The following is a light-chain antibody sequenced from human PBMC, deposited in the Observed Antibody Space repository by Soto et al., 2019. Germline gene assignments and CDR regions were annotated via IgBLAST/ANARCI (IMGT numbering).Light chain of an antibody. CDR3: QQRSDWLA. J-gene: IGKJ4*01. CDR2: GAS. Sequence: IVMTQSPATLSVSPGERATLSCRASQSVSSNLAWYQQKPGQAPRLLIYGASNRATGIPARLSGSGSGTDFTLTISSLEPEDFAIYYCQQRSDWLAFGGGTKVDIK. CDR1: QSVSSN. V-gene: IGKV3-11*01.